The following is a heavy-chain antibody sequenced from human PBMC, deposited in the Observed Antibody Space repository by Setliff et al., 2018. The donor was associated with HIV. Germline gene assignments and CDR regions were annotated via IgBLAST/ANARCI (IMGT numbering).Heavy chain of an antibody. V-gene: IGHV4-59*12. D-gene: IGHD6-19*01. CDR1: GGSISSYY. Sequence: SETLSLTCTVSGGSISSYYWSWIRQPPGKGLEWIGYINYSGSTNYNPSLQSRLTMSIDTSKSQFSLKLSSVTAADTAVYYCARDYSGWYYFDCWGQGTLVTVSS. CDR2: INYSGST. CDR3: ARDYSGWYYFDC. J-gene: IGHJ4*02.